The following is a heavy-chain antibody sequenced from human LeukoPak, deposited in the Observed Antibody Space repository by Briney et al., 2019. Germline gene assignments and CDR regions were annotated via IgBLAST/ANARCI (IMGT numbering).Heavy chain of an antibody. D-gene: IGHD3-9*01. CDR3: VKTMTGYFSDGFDI. V-gene: IGHV3-30-3*01. Sequence: GGSLRLSCAASRFTFSSFSMHWVRQAPGKGLEWVAVMSYDGSSKNYADSVKGRFTISRDNSKTTLYLQMNSLRAEDTAVYWCVKTMTGYFSDGFDIWGQGTMVTVSS. CDR1: RFTFSSFS. J-gene: IGHJ3*02. CDR2: MSYDGSSK.